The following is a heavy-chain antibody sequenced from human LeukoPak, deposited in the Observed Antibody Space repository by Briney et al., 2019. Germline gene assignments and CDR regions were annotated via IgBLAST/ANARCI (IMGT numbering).Heavy chain of an antibody. CDR3: ARDIAAAGFYDD. CDR1: GYTFTSYG. D-gene: IGHD6-13*01. V-gene: IGHV1-18*01. CDR2: ISAYNGNT. Sequence: ASVKVSCKASGYTFTSYGISWVRQAPGQGPEWMGWISAYNGNTNYAQKLQGRVTMTTDTSTSTAYMELRSLRSDDTAMYYCARDIAAAGFYDDWGQGTLVTVSS. J-gene: IGHJ4*02.